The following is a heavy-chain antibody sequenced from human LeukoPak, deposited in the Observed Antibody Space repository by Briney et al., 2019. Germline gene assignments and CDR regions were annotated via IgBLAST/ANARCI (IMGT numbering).Heavy chain of an antibody. D-gene: IGHD3-3*01. CDR1: GGSISSYY. J-gene: IGHJ4*02. CDR3: ARRGGQYYFDY. CDR2: IYYSGST. Sequence: PSETLSLTCTVSGGSISSYYWSWIRQPPGKGLEWIGYIYYSGSTNYNPSLKSRVTISVDTSKNQFSLKLSSVTAADTAVYYCARRGGQYYFDYWGQGTLVTVSS. V-gene: IGHV4-59*01.